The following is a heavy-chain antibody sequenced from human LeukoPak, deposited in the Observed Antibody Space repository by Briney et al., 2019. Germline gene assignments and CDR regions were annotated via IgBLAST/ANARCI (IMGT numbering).Heavy chain of an antibody. J-gene: IGHJ4*02. CDR1: GGSISGYY. D-gene: IGHD2-15*01. Sequence: SETLSLTCTVSGGSISGYYWSWIRQPAGKGLEWIGHIYSSGSTNYNPSLKSRLTISVDTSKNQFSLKLSSVTAADTAVYYCARMGPDCSGGSCYSEAYWGQGTLVTVSS. V-gene: IGHV4-4*07. CDR3: ARMGPDCSGGSCYSEAY. CDR2: IYSSGST.